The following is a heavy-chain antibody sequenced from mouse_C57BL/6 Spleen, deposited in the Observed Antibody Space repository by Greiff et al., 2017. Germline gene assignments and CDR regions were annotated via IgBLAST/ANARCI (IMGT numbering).Heavy chain of an antibody. Sequence: DVQLQESGPGLVKPSQSLSLTCSVTGYSITSGYYWNWIRQFPGNQLEWMGYISYDGSNNYNPSLKNRISITRDTSKNQFFLKLNSVTTEDTATYYCAIYYGNYFDYWGQGTTLTVSS. CDR1: GYSITSGYY. D-gene: IGHD2-1*01. J-gene: IGHJ2*01. CDR2: ISYDGSN. V-gene: IGHV3-6*01. CDR3: AIYYGNYFDY.